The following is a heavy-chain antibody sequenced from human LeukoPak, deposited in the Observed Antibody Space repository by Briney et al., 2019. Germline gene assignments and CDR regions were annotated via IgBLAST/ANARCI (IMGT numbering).Heavy chain of an antibody. Sequence: SETLSLTCTVSGGSISSYYWSRIRQPAGKGLEWIGRIYTSGSTNYNPSLKSRVTMSVDTSKNQFSLKLSSVTAADTAVYYCARDGGSYYRSWFDPWGQGTLVTVSS. J-gene: IGHJ5*02. CDR3: ARDGGSYYRSWFDP. CDR2: IYTSGST. V-gene: IGHV4-4*07. D-gene: IGHD1-26*01. CDR1: GGSISSYY.